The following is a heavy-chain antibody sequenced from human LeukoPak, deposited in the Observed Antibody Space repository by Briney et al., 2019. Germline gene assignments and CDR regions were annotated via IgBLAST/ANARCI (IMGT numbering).Heavy chain of an antibody. CDR2: IYTSGST. D-gene: IGHD4-11*01. CDR1: GGSISSYY. Sequence: PSETLSLTCTVSGGSISSYYWSWIRQPAGKGLEWIGRIYTSGSTNYNPSLKSRVTMSVDTSKNQFSLKLSCVTAADTAVYYCARVKDYQAYYYYMDVWGKGTTVTVSS. CDR3: ARVKDYQAYYYYMDV. V-gene: IGHV4-4*07. J-gene: IGHJ6*03.